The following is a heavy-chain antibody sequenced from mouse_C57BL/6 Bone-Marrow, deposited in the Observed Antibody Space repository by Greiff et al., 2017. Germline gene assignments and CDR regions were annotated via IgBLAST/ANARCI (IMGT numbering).Heavy chain of an antibody. D-gene: IGHD1-2*01. J-gene: IGHJ1*03. CDR3: APLRRWYFDV. CDR2: IDPSDSYT. V-gene: IGHV1-69*01. Sequence: QVQLLQPGAELVMPGASVKLSCKASGYTFTSYWMHWVKQTPGQGLEWIGEIDPSDSYTYYTQKFKGKSTLTVDKSSSTAYMQLSSLTSDDSAFYYCAPLRRWYFDVWGTGTTVTVSS. CDR1: GYTFTSYW.